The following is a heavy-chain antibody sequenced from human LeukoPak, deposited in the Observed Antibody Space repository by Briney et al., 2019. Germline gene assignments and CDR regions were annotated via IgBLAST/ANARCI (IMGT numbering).Heavy chain of an antibody. D-gene: IGHD3-22*01. CDR2: IKSKTDGGTT. J-gene: IGHJ1*01. V-gene: IGHV3-15*01. CDR1: GFTFSNAW. Sequence: GGSLRLSCAASGFTFSNAWMSWVRQAPGKGLEWVGRIKSKTDGGTTDYAAPVKGRFTISRDDSKNTLYLQMNSLKTEDTAVYYCTTDPIVVVIEYLQHWGQGTLVTVSS. CDR3: TTDPIVVVIEYLQH.